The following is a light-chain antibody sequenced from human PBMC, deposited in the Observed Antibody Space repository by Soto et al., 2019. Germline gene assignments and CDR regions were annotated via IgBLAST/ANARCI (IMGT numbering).Light chain of an antibody. CDR2: DVS. J-gene: IGLJ2*01. V-gene: IGLV2-14*01. CDR3: SSYTSSSTVV. CDR1: SSDVGGYHY. Sequence: QSVLTQPASVSGSPGQSITISCTGTSSDVGGYHYVSWYQQHPGKAPKLIIYDVSSRPSGVSNRFSGSKSGNTASLAISGLQAEDEADYYCSSYTSSSTVVFGGGTQLIVL.